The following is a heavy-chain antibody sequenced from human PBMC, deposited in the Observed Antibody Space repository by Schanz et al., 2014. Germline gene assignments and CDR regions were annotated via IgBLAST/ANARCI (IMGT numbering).Heavy chain of an antibody. Sequence: EVQLVESGGGWVQPGGSLRLSCAASGFMFSSYGMHWVRQAPGKGLEWVSAISGSGGSTYYADSVKGRFTISRDNSKNTLYVEMNSLRVEDTAVYYCAKTLFPGGTQTFGNWGRGTLXTVSS. CDR3: AKTLFPGGTQTFGN. V-gene: IGHV3-23*04. CDR1: GFMFSSYG. D-gene: IGHD2-8*02. J-gene: IGHJ4*02. CDR2: ISGSGGST.